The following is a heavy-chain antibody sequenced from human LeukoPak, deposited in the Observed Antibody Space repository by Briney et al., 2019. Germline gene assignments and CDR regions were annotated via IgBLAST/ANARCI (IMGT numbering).Heavy chain of an antibody. J-gene: IGHJ4*02. CDR3: AREWGHDSSGYYYAY. CDR1: GGTFSSYA. CDR2: IIPIFGTA. V-gene: IGHV1-69*13. D-gene: IGHD3-22*01. Sequence: GASVKVSCKASGGTFSSYAVSWVRQAPGQGLEWMGGIIPIFGTANYAQKFQGRVTITADESTSTAYMELSSLRSEDTAVYYCAREWGHDSSGYYYAYWGQGTLAIVSS.